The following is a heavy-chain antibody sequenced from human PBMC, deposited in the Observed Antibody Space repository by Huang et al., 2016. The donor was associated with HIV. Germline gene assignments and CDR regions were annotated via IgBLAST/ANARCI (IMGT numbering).Heavy chain of an antibody. CDR3: ATNLQIVVVPPDMGYDAFDM. V-gene: IGHV3-7*01. J-gene: IGHJ3*02. D-gene: IGHD2-2*01. Sequence: DEHLVESGGGLVQPGGSVTITCEVTGFNFKNYWMNWVRQAPGRGLGWVAKIRGDGSEKNYVDSVKGRFTIFRDNAKNLLDLQMKSLRAEDTSVYYCATNLQIVVVPPDMGYDAFDMWGQGTMVTVSS. CDR1: GFNFKNYW. CDR2: IRGDGSEK.